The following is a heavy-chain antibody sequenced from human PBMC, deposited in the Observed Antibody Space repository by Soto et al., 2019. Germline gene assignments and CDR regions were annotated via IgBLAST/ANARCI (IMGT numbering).Heavy chain of an antibody. Sequence: SETLSLTCTVSGGSISSYYWSWIRQPPGKGLEWIGYIYYSGSTNYNPSLKSRVTISVDTSKNQFSLKLGSVTAADTAVYYCARATYYYDSSGYYYVLPTPTGHRDAFDIWGQGTMVTVSS. J-gene: IGHJ3*02. D-gene: IGHD3-22*01. CDR3: ARATYYYDSSGYYYVLPTPTGHRDAFDI. V-gene: IGHV4-59*01. CDR2: IYYSGST. CDR1: GGSISSYY.